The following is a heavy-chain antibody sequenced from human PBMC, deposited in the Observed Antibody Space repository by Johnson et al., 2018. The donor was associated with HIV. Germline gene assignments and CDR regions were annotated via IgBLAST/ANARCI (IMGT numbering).Heavy chain of an antibody. CDR1: GFTFSSYG. CDR3: ALGGRGGAFDI. Sequence: VQVVESGGGVVQPGRSLRLSCAASGFTFSSYGMHWVRQAPGKGLEWVAVISYDGSNKYYADSVKGRFTISRDNSKNTLYLQMNSLRAEDTAVYYCALGGRGGAFDIWGQGTMVTVSP. J-gene: IGHJ3*02. CDR2: ISYDGSNK. D-gene: IGHD4-23*01. V-gene: IGHV3-30*19.